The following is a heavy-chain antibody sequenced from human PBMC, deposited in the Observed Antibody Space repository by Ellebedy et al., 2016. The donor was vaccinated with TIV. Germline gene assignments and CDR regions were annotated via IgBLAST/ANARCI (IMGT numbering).Heavy chain of an antibody. CDR2: ISSSSSAI. CDR1: GFTFSTYS. Sequence: GESLKISCAASGFTFSTYSMNWVRQAPGKGLEWVSYISSSSSAIYYAGSVKGPFTISRDNAKNSLYLQMNSLRVEDTAVYYCAGGSRMKRVLPPNYYYYGMDVWGQGTTVTVSS. D-gene: IGHD2/OR15-2a*01. CDR3: AGGSRMKRVLPPNYYYYGMDV. J-gene: IGHJ6*02. V-gene: IGHV3-48*01.